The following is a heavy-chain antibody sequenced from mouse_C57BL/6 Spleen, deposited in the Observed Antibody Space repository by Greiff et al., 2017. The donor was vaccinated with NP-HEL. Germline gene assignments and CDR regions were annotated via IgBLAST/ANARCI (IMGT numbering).Heavy chain of an antibody. J-gene: IGHJ3*01. V-gene: IGHV1-80*01. CDR3: ARGGDGSSSAWFAY. Sequence: QVQLQQSGAELVKPGASVKISCKASGYAFSSYWMNWVKQRPGKGLEWIGQIYPGDGDTNYNGKFKGKATLTADKSSSTAYMQLSSLTSEDSAVYFCARGGDGSSSAWFAYWGQGTLVTVSA. D-gene: IGHD1-1*01. CDR1: GYAFSSYW. CDR2: IYPGDGDT.